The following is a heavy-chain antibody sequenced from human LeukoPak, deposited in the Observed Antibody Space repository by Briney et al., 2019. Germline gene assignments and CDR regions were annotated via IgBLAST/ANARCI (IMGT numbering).Heavy chain of an antibody. V-gene: IGHV4-34*01. CDR1: GYAISSGYY. Sequence: SETLSLTCTVAGYAISSGYYWSWIRQPPGKGLEWIGEINHSGSTNYNPSLKSRVTISVDTSKNQFSLKLSSVTAADTAVYYCARVGRVVVPAAMSAWFDPWGQGTLVTVSS. D-gene: IGHD2-2*01. CDR3: ARVGRVVVPAAMSAWFDP. CDR2: INHSGST. J-gene: IGHJ5*02.